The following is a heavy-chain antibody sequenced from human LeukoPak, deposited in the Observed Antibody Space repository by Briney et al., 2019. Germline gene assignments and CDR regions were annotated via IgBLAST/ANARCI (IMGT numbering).Heavy chain of an antibody. D-gene: IGHD3-10*01. CDR3: VRLDYYGSGSFDY. J-gene: IGHJ4*02. CDR1: GFTFSSYG. V-gene: IGHV3-33*01. Sequence: GGSLRLSCAASGFTFSSYGMHWVRQAPGKGLEWVAVIWYDGSNKYYADSVKGRFTISRDNSKNTLYLQMNSLRAEDTAVYYCVRLDYYGSGSFDYWGQGTLVTVSS. CDR2: IWYDGSNK.